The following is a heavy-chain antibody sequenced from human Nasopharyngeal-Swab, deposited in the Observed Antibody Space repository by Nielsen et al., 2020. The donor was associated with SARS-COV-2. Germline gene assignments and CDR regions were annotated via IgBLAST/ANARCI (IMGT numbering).Heavy chain of an antibody. D-gene: IGHD6-13*01. CDR3: AKVPSSSWYVDYYYGTDV. CDR2: ISYDGSNK. V-gene: IGHV3-30-3*02. J-gene: IGHJ6*02. Sequence: WIRQPPGKGLEWVAVISYDGSNKYYADSVKGRFTISRDNSKNTLYLQMNSLRAEDTAVYYCAKVPSSSWYVDYYYGTDVWGQGTTVTVSS.